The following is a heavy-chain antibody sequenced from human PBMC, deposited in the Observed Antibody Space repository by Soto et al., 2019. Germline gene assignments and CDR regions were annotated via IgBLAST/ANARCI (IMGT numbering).Heavy chain of an antibody. CDR1: GFTFSDSA. CDR2: ITSSGSSK. J-gene: IGHJ6*02. V-gene: IGHV3-11*01. CDR3: ARVDVYGYYYGMDV. D-gene: IGHD4-17*01. Sequence: VQLVESGGGLVQPGGSLKLSCAASGFTFSDSAMHWVRQASGKGLEWVSYITSSGSSKYYADSVKGRFTISRDNAKNSLFLQMNSLRAEDTAVYYCARVDVYGYYYGMDVWGQGTAVTVSS.